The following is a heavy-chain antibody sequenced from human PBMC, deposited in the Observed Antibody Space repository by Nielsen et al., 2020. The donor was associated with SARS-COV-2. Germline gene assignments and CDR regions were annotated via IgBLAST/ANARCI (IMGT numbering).Heavy chain of an antibody. Sequence: GSLRLSCTVSGGSISSSSYYWGWIRQPPGKGLEWIGSIYYSGSTYYNPSLKSRVTISVDTSKNQFSLKLSSVTAADTAVYYCARREALVGSGSYYYYYYGMDVWGQGTTVTVSS. J-gene: IGHJ6*02. V-gene: IGHV4-39*01. CDR3: ARREALVGSGSYYYYYYGMDV. CDR1: GGSISSSSYY. CDR2: IYYSGST. D-gene: IGHD3-10*01.